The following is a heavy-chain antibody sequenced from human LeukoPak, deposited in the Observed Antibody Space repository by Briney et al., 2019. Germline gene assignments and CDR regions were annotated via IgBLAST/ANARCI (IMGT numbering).Heavy chain of an antibody. V-gene: IGHV4-31*03. CDR1: GGSISSGGYF. Sequence: PSQTLSLTCTVSGGSISSGGYFWSWIRQHPGKGLEWIGYIYYSGNTYYNPSLKSRVTISLDTSKNQFSLRLSSVTAADTAVYYCARTVAGKLVFDDWGQGALVTVS. CDR2: IYYSGNT. D-gene: IGHD6-19*01. J-gene: IGHJ4*02. CDR3: ARTVAGKLVFDD.